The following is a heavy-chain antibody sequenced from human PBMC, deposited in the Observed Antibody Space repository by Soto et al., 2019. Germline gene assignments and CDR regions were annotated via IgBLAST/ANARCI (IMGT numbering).Heavy chain of an antibody. CDR1: GYTFTDYY. CDR2: INPNSGGT. J-gene: IGHJ4*02. CDR3: ARLRSSGWFYFDY. Sequence: GASVKVSCKASGYTFTDYYMHWVRQAPGQGLEWMGWINPNSGGTNYAQKFQGRVTMTRDTSISTAYMELSRLRSDDTAVYYCARLRSSGWFYFDYWGQGTLVTVSS. D-gene: IGHD6-19*01. V-gene: IGHV1-2*02.